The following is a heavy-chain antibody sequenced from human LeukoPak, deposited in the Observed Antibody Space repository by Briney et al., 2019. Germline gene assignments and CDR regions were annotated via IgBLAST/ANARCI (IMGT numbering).Heavy chain of an antibody. CDR2: ISYDGSNK. D-gene: IGHD2-15*01. Sequence: PGGSLRLSCAASGFTFSSYAMHWVRQAPGKGLEWVAVISYDGSNKYYADSVKGRFTISRDNSKNTLYLQMNSLRAEDTAVYYCARDGGGQNYFDYWGQGTLVTVSS. V-gene: IGHV3-30*01. CDR3: ARDGGGQNYFDY. J-gene: IGHJ4*02. CDR1: GFTFSSYA.